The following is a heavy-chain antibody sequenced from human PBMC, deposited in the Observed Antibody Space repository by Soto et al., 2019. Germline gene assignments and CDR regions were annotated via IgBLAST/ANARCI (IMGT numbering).Heavy chain of an antibody. CDR1: GFTFSSYA. Sequence: GGSLRLSCAASGFTFSSYAMHWVRQAPGKGLEYVSAISSNGGSTYYANSVKGRFTISRDNSKNTLYLQMGSLRAEDMAVYYCARADIVVVPAAMRGRDYYYYYMDVWGNGTTVTVSS. D-gene: IGHD2-2*01. CDR3: ARADIVVVPAAMRGRDYYYYYMDV. V-gene: IGHV3-64*01. CDR2: ISSNGGST. J-gene: IGHJ6*03.